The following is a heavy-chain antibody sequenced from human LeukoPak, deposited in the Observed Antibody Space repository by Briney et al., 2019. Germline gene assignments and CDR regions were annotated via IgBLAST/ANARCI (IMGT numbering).Heavy chain of an antibody. CDR1: GYTFTGYY. D-gene: IGHD2-15*01. V-gene: IGHV1-2*02. CDR2: INPNSGGT. J-gene: IGHJ6*02. CDR3: AREGVVVVDSDGMDV. Sequence: GSVKDSCKASGYTFTGYYMHWVRQAPGQGLEWMGWINPNSGGTNYAQKFQGRVTMTRDTSISTAYMELSRLRSDDTAVYYCAREGVVVVDSDGMDVWGQGTTVTVSS.